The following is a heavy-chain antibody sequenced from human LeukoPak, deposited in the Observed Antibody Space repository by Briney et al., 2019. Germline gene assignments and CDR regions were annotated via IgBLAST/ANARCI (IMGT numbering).Heavy chain of an antibody. CDR1: GGSLSSGGYS. CDR2: IYHSGST. J-gene: IGHJ5*02. V-gene: IGHV4-30-2*01. Sequence: SETLSLTCAVSGGSLSSGGYSWRWLRQPPGTGLEWIGYIYHSGSTYYNPSLKSRVTISVDRSKNQFSLKLSSVTAADTAVYYCARVYGSGRRSGGNWFDPWGQGTLVTVSS. CDR3: ARVYGSGRRSGGNWFDP. D-gene: IGHD3-10*01.